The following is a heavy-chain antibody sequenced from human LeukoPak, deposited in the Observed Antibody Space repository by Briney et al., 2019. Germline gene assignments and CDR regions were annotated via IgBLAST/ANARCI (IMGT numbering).Heavy chain of an antibody. D-gene: IGHD6-6*01. Sequence: GSLRLSCAASGFTFDDSGMNWVRQTPGKGLEWVAVIGGSGATTNYADSVKGRFNISRDSSNNVLYLRMNSLRAEDTAVHYCAKGRRSGSSSYFDYWGQGILVTVSS. V-gene: IGHV3-23*01. CDR3: AKGRRSGSSSYFDY. CDR1: GFTFDDSG. CDR2: IGGSGATT. J-gene: IGHJ4*02.